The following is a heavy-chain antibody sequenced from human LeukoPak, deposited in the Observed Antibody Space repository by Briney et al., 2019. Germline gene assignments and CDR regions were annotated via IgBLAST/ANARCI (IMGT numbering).Heavy chain of an antibody. CDR1: GGSISSYY. J-gene: IGHJ4*02. CDR2: IYYSGST. D-gene: IGHD6-19*01. V-gene: IGHV4-59*01. Sequence: PSETLSRTCTVSGGSISSYYWSWIRQPPGKGLEWIGYIYYSGSTNYNPSLKSRVTISVDTSKNQFSLKLSSVTAADTAVYYCARGAPRGEYSSGWYYFDYWGQGTLVTVSS. CDR3: ARGAPRGEYSSGWYYFDY.